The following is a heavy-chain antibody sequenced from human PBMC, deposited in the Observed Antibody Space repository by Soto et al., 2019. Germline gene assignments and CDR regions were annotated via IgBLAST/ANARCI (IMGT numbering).Heavy chain of an antibody. V-gene: IGHV1-69*06. CDR1: GGTFSSYA. J-gene: IGHJ4*02. CDR3: ARGHYDSSGYYSDYFDY. D-gene: IGHD3-22*01. Sequence: SVKVSCKASGGTFSSYAISWVRQAPVQGLEWMGGIIPIFGTASYAQKFQGRVTITADKSTSTAYMELSSLRSEDTAVYYCARGHYDSSGYYSDYFDYWGQGTLVTVSS. CDR2: IIPIFGTA.